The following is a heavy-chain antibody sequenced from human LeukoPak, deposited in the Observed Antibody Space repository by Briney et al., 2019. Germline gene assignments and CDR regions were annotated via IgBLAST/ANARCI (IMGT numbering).Heavy chain of an antibody. CDR3: ARGNYYYDSSGYLWPSYFDY. J-gene: IGHJ4*02. CDR1: GYTFTGYY. D-gene: IGHD3-22*01. V-gene: IGHV1-2*02. Sequence: ASVKVSCKASGYTFTGYYMHWVRQAPGQGLEWMGWINPNTGGTNYAQKLQGRVTMTRDTSISTAYMDLSRLRSDDTAVYYCARGNYYYDSSGYLWPSYFDYWGQGTLVTVSS. CDR2: INPNTGGT.